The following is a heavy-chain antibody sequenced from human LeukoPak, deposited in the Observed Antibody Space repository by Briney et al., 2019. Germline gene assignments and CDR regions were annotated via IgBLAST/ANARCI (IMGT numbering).Heavy chain of an antibody. CDR2: ADHSDNT. Sequence: ASVKVSCKASGYTFITYSFSWVRQAPGQGLEWMGWADHSDNTNSAQKLQGRITMTTDTSTRTAYMELRSLRSDDTAVYYCARLGRGGAFDIWGQGTLVTVSS. V-gene: IGHV1-18*01. CDR1: GYTFITYS. D-gene: IGHD7-27*01. CDR3: ARLGRGGAFDI. J-gene: IGHJ3*02.